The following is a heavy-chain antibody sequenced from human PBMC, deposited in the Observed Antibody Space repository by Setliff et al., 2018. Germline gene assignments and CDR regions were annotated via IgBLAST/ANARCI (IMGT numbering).Heavy chain of an antibody. CDR1: GYSFTSYW. D-gene: IGHD4-17*01. CDR3: ARSDYGDYFAWDSYGMDV. V-gene: IGHV5-51*01. J-gene: IGHJ6*02. Sequence: PGESLKISCKGSGYSFTSYWIAWVRQMPGKGLEWTGIIYPGDSDTRYSPSFQGQVTISADRSTRTAYLQWSSLKASDTAFYYCARSDYGDYFAWDSYGMDVWGQGTTVTVSS. CDR2: IYPGDSDT.